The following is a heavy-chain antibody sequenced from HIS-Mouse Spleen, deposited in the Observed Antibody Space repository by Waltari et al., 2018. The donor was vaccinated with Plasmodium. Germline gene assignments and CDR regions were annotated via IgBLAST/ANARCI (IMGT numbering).Heavy chain of an antibody. D-gene: IGHD1-1*01. V-gene: IGHV4-59*08. J-gene: IGHJ4*02. CDR1: GGSISSYY. Sequence: LSLTCTVSGGSISSYYWSWIRQPPGKGLEWIGYIYYSGSTNYNPSLKSRVTISVDTSKNQFSLKLSSVTAADTAVYYCARNGYYFDYWGQGTLVTVSS. CDR2: IYYSGST. CDR3: ARNGYYFDY.